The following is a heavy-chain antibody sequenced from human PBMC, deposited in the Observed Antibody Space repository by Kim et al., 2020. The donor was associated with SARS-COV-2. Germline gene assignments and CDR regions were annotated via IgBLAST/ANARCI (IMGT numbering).Heavy chain of an antibody. CDR2: ISYDGSNK. D-gene: IGHD2-2*01. J-gene: IGHJ4*02. CDR3: AKDSWEGDCSSTSCLSTRGYFDY. CDR1: GFTFSSYG. V-gene: IGHV3-30*18. Sequence: GGSLRLSCAASGFTFSSYGMHWVRQAPGKGLEWVAVISYDGSNKYYADSVKGRFTISRDNSKNTLYLQMNSLRAEDTAVYYCAKDSWEGDCSSTSCLSTRGYFDYWGQGTLVTVSS.